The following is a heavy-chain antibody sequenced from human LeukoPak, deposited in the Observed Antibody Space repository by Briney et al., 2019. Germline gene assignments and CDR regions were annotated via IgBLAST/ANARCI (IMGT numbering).Heavy chain of an antibody. J-gene: IGHJ4*02. CDR1: GFTFSSYG. CDR3: ARDLSDAFDFDY. CDR2: IWYDGSNK. D-gene: IGHD3-16*01. Sequence: GGSLRLSCAASGFTFSSYGMHWVRQAPGKGLEWVAVIWYDGSNKYYADSVKGRFTISRDSSKNTLYLQMNSLRAEDTAVYYCARDLSDAFDFDYWGQGTLVTVSS. V-gene: IGHV3-33*01.